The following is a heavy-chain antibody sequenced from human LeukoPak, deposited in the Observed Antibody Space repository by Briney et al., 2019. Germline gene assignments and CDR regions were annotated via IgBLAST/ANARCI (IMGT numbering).Heavy chain of an antibody. J-gene: IGHJ4*02. Sequence: ASVKVSCKASGYTFTSYGISWVRQAPGQGLEWLGWISTYNGNTHYAQKLQGRVTMTRDTSTSTAYMELRSLRSDDTAVYYCARAPYYYDNSGYYAFDYWGQGTLVTVSS. CDR2: ISTYNGNT. CDR3: ARAPYYYDNSGYYAFDY. V-gene: IGHV1-18*01. CDR1: GYTFTSYG. D-gene: IGHD3-22*01.